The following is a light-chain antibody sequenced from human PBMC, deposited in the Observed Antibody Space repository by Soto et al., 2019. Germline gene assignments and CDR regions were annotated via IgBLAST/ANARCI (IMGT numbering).Light chain of an antibody. Sequence: QSVLTQPPSASGTPGQRVTISCSGSSSNIGSNTVNWYQRLPGTAPKLLIYSNNQRPSGVPDRFSGSKSGTSASLAISGLQSEDEADYYCVAWDDSLTGVVFGGGTKLTVL. J-gene: IGLJ2*01. CDR2: SNN. V-gene: IGLV1-44*01. CDR1: SSNIGSNT. CDR3: VAWDDSLTGVV.